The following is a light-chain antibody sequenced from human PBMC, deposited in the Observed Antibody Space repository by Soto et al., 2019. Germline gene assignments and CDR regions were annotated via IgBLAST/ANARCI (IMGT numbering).Light chain of an antibody. J-gene: IGLJ1*01. CDR3: CSYTSSGTRV. Sequence: QSVLTQPASVSGSPGQSITISCTGTSSDVGGYNFVSWYQQHPGKVPKLLIYDVNHRPSGVPDRFSGSKSGNTASLTISGLQAEDEADYYCCSYTSSGTRVFGTGTKVTVL. CDR1: SSDVGGYNF. V-gene: IGLV2-14*03. CDR2: DVN.